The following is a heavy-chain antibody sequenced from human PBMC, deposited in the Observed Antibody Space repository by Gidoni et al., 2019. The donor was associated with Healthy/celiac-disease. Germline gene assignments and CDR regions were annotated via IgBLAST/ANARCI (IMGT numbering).Heavy chain of an antibody. Sequence: QVQLVEAGGGVVQPGRSLRLSCAASGFTLGSFAMHWVRQAPAKGLEWVAVISYDGSKKSYADSGKGRFTISRDNSNTTLYLQMNSLRAEDTAVYYCARDRQAAALYYYYGMDVWGQGTTVTVSS. CDR1: GFTLGSFA. J-gene: IGHJ6*02. V-gene: IGHV3-30-3*01. CDR2: ISYDGSKK. D-gene: IGHD6-13*01. CDR3: ARDRQAAALYYYYGMDV.